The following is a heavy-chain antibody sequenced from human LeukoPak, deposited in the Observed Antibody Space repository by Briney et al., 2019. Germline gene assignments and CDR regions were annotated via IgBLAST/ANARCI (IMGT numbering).Heavy chain of an antibody. D-gene: IGHD1-1*01. CDR3: ASEREGYFDL. CDR2: INHSGST. J-gene: IGHJ2*01. Sequence: SETLSLTCAVYVVSFSGYYWSWIRQPPGKGLEWIGEINHSGSTNYNPSLKSRVTISVVTSKNQFSLKLSSVTAADTAVYYCASEREGYFDLWGRGNLVTVSS. V-gene: IGHV4-34*01. CDR1: VVSFSGYY.